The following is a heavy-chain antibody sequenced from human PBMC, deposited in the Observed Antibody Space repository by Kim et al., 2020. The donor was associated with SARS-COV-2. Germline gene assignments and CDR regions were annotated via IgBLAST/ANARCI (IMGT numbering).Heavy chain of an antibody. D-gene: IGHD6-19*01. Sequence: PSLKSRVTISVDTSKNQFSLKLSSVTAADTAVYYCARGYQQWLVKNAFDIWGQGTMVTVSS. V-gene: IGHV4-34*01. CDR3: ARGYQQWLVKNAFDI. J-gene: IGHJ3*02.